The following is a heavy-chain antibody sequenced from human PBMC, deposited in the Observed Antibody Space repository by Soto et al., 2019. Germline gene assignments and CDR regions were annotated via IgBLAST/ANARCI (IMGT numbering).Heavy chain of an antibody. CDR1: GYTLTELS. Sequence: QVQLVQSGAEVKKPGASVKVSCKVSGYTLTELSMHWVRQAPGKGLEWMGGFDPEDGETIYAQKFQGRVTMTEDTSKDTAYMELSSLRSEDTAVYYCATARPRIAAAGMGFGWFDPWGQGTLVTVSS. J-gene: IGHJ5*02. V-gene: IGHV1-24*01. D-gene: IGHD6-13*01. CDR2: FDPEDGET. CDR3: ATARPRIAAAGMGFGWFDP.